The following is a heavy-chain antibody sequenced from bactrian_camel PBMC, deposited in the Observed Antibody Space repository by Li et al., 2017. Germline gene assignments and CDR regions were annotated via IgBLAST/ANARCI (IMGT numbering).Heavy chain of an antibody. V-gene: IGHV3S31*01. CDR2: ITSGGGST. Sequence: VQLVESGGGLVQPGGSLRLSCAASGFTFSISAMSWARQAPGKEREWVSGITSGGGSTYYADSVKGRFTISRDNAKNTMYLQMDSLKPEDTGVYYCAADWDGNQCDLRFVDLGYWGQGTQVTVS. CDR3: AADWDGNQCDLRFVDLGY. J-gene: IGHJ6*01. D-gene: IGHD6*01. CDR1: GFTFSISA.